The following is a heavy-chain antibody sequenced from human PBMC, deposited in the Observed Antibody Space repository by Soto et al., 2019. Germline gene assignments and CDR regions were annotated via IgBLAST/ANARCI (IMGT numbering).Heavy chain of an antibody. J-gene: IGHJ5*02. V-gene: IGHV3-23*01. D-gene: IGHD2-2*02. CDR1: GLTFSSYA. CDR2: ISARGGDT. CDR3: ARRIVVVPAAIHWFDP. Sequence: EVQLLESGGGLVQPGGFLRLSCAASGLTFSSYAMSWVRQAPGKGLEWVSSISARGGDTYYADSVKGRFTISRDNSKNTLYLQMNSLRTEDTAVYYCARRIVVVPAAIHWFDPWGQGTPVTVSS.